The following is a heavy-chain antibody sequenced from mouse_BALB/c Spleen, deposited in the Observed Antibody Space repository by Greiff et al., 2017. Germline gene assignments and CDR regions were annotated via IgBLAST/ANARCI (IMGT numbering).Heavy chain of an antibody. CDR3: ARDADYGRAWFAY. CDR2: SRNKANDYTT. CDR1: GFTFSDFY. V-gene: IGHV7-1*02. D-gene: IGHD2-4*01. J-gene: IGHJ3*01. Sequence: EVKVVESGGGLVQPGGSLRLSCATSGFTFSDFYMEWVRQPPGKRLEWIAASRNKANDYTTEYSASVKGRFIVSRDTSQSILYLQMNALRAEDTAIYYCARDADYGRAWFAYWGQGTLVTVSA.